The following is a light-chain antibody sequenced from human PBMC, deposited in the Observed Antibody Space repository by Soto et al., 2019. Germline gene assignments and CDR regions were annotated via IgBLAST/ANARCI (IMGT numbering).Light chain of an antibody. Sequence: EIVLTQSPGTLSLSPGERATLSCRASQSVSSSYLAWYQQNPGQAPRLLIYGAYTRATGIPARFSGSGSGTEFTLTIRSLQSEDFAVYFCQQYHNWPRTFGQGTKVDIK. CDR1: QSVSSSY. V-gene: IGKV3D-15*01. J-gene: IGKJ1*01. CDR2: GAY. CDR3: QQYHNWPRT.